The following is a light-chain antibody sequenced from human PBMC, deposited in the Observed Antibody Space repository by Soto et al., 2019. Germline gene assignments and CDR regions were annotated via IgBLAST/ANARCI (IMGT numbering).Light chain of an antibody. CDR3: QQYHSLVT. CDR2: DVS. CDR1: QSISSW. V-gene: IGKV1-5*01. Sequence: DIQMTQSPSTLSASVGDRVTITCRASQSISSWLAWYQQKPGKAPKLLIYDVSNLESGVPSRFSGSGSETEFTLTISSLQPDDVATYYCQQYHSLVTFGQGTKVDIK. J-gene: IGKJ1*01.